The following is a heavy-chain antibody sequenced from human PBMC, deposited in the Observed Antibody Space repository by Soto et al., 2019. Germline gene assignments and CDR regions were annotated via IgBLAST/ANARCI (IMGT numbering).Heavy chain of an antibody. CDR1: GDTFGSNA. V-gene: IGHV1-3*01. J-gene: IGHJ4*02. CDR3: ARGSGSFFPFFDS. D-gene: IGHD1-26*01. Sequence: QVQFVQSGAEVKKPGASVKLSCKASGDTFGSNAMHWVRQAAGQRLEWMGWIIGGSGNTKYSRNFQGRVTITWDTSASTVYMELTSLRSDDTAVHFCARGSGSFFPFFDSWGQGTLVTVSS. CDR2: IIGGSGNT.